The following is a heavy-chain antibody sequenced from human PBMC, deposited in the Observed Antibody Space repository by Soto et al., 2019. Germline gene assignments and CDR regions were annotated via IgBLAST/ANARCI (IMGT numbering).Heavy chain of an antibody. J-gene: IGHJ3*02. CDR3: AKVGFEWELLTTAFDI. D-gene: IGHD1-26*01. Sequence: EVQLLESGGGLVQPGGSLRLSCAASGFTFSSYAMSWVRQAPGKGLEWVSAISGSGGSTYYADSVKGRFTISRDNSKNTLYLQMNSLRAEDTAVYYCAKVGFEWELLTTAFDIWGQGTMVTVSS. CDR2: ISGSGGST. CDR1: GFTFSSYA. V-gene: IGHV3-23*01.